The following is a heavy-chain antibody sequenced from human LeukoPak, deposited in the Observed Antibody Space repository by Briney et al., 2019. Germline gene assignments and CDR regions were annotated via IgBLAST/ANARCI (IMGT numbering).Heavy chain of an antibody. CDR3: ARDRLRVWSGYLHGFNI. V-gene: IGHV3-30-3*01. J-gene: IGHJ3*02. Sequence: QPGGSLRLSCAASGFTFNYYAMHWVRQAPGKGLEWVAVISYDGNNKHYVDSVKGRFTISRDNSKNTVYLQMNSLRADDTAVYYCARDRLRVWSGYLHGFNIWGQGTMVTVSS. CDR1: GFTFNYYA. CDR2: ISYDGNNK. D-gene: IGHD3-3*01.